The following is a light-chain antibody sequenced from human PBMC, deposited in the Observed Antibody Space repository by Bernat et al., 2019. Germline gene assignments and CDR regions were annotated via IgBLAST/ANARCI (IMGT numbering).Light chain of an antibody. CDR2: KVS. CDR1: QSLVDSDGNTY. CDR3: MQGTRWPWT. V-gene: IGKV2-30*01. Sequence: DVVMSQSPLSLPVTSGQPASISCRSSQSLVDSDGNTYLHWFQQRPGQSPRRLIHKVSNRDAGVPDRFSGSGSGTDFTLKISGVEAEDVGVYYCMQGTRWPWTFGQETKVEIK. J-gene: IGKJ1*01.